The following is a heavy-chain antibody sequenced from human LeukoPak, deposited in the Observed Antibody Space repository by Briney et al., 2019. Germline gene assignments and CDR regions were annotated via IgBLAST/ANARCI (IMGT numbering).Heavy chain of an antibody. CDR1: GGTFSSYA. CDR2: IIPIFGTA. D-gene: IGHD2/OR15-2a*01. Sequence: SVNVSCKASGGTFSSYAISWVRQAPGQGLEWMGGIIPIFGTANYAQKFQGRVTITADESTSTAYMELSSLRSEDTAVYYCAICLWTNYYYYGMDVWGQETTVTVSS. CDR3: AICLWTNYYYYGMDV. V-gene: IGHV1-69*13. J-gene: IGHJ6*02.